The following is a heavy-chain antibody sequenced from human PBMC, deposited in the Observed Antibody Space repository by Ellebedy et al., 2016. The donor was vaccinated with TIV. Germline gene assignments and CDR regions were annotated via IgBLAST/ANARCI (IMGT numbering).Heavy chain of an antibody. CDR1: GFTFSSYA. CDR2: ISGSGGST. D-gene: IGHD1-7*01. Sequence: PGGSLRLSCAASGFTFSSYAMSWVRQAPGKVLEWVSAISGSGGSTYYADSVKGRFIISRDNSKNTLYLQINSLTAEDSAVYFCAKGCGTDCTYFQEWGQGTLVTVSS. V-gene: IGHV3-23*01. CDR3: AKGCGTDCTYFQE. J-gene: IGHJ1*01.